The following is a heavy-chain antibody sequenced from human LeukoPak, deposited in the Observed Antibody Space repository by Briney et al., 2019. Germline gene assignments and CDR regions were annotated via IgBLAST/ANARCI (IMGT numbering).Heavy chain of an antibody. Sequence: GGSLRLSCAASGFTFSDYYMSWIRQAPGKGLEWMSYINSSDSTIYYADSVKGRFTISRDNTKNSLYLQMNSLRAEDTAVYYGARVGGSYKTSYCSGGSCDFGDWFDLWGQGTLVTVSS. J-gene: IGHJ5*02. CDR1: GFTFSDYY. CDR2: INSSDSTI. V-gene: IGHV3-11*04. D-gene: IGHD2-15*01. CDR3: ARVGGSYKTSYCSGGSCDFGDWFDL.